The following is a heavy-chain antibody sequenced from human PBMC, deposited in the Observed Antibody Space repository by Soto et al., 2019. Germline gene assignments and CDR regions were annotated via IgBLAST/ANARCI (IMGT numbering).Heavy chain of an antibody. Sequence: GGSLRLSCAASGFTFSNAWMSWVRQAPGKGLEWVGRIKSKTDGGTTDYAAPVKGRFTISRDDSKNTLYLQMNSLKTEDTAVYYCTTEHWGSNWYLDLWGRGTLVTVSS. CDR3: TTEHWGSNWYLDL. CDR1: GFTFSNAW. CDR2: IKSKTDGGTT. V-gene: IGHV3-15*01. J-gene: IGHJ2*01. D-gene: IGHD7-27*01.